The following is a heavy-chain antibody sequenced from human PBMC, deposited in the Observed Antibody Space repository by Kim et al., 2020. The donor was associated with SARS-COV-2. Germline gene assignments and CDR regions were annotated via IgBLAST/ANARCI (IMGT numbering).Heavy chain of an antibody. CDR3: ARDGVEHYDILTGFPRIPVPSIDY. J-gene: IGHJ4*02. CDR2: INPSGGST. CDR1: GYTFTSYY. D-gene: IGHD3-9*01. Sequence: ASVKVSCKASGYTFTSYYMHWVRQAPGQGLEWMGIINPSGGSTSYAQKFQGRVTMTRDTYTSTVYMELSSLRSEDTAVYYCARDGVEHYDILTGFPRIPVPSIDYWGQGTLVTVSS. V-gene: IGHV1-46*01.